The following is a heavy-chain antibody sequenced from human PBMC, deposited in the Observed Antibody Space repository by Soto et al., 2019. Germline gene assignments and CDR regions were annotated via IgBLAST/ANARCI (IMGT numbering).Heavy chain of an antibody. Sequence: QLHLVQSGAEVQKAGSSVKVSCKASGGTVSSYAITWVRQAPGNGLEWMGVFIPIFVSAHYAPKFQGRITITADESTSTAYMELSGLTSEDTAISYCARDVSSDTTGFRGYDLWGQGTQVTVSS. CDR1: GGTVSSYA. D-gene: IGHD3-10*01. V-gene: IGHV1-69*01. J-gene: IGHJ4*02. CDR2: FIPIFVSA. CDR3: ARDVSSDTTGFRGYDL.